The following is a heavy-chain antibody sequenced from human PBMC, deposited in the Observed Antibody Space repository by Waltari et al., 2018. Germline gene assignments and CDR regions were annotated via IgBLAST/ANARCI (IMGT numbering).Heavy chain of an antibody. Sequence: QVQLVQSGAEVKKPGSSVTVSCKASGGTFSSYAISWVRQAPGQGLEWMGGIIPIFGTANYAQKFQGRVTITADKSTSTAYMGLSSLRSEDTAVYYCARSYDSSGYPPKDAFDIWGQGTMVTVSS. V-gene: IGHV1-69*14. J-gene: IGHJ3*02. CDR1: GGTFSSYA. CDR2: IIPIFGTA. CDR3: ARSYDSSGYPPKDAFDI. D-gene: IGHD3-22*01.